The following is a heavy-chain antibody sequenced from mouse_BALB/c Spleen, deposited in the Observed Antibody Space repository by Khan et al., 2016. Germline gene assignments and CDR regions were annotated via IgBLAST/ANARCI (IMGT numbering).Heavy chain of an antibody. J-gene: IGHJ2*01. CDR3: ARAWYFDY. V-gene: IGHV3-6*02. CDR2: ISYDGSN. CDR1: GYSITSGYY. Sequence: EVQLQESGPGLVKPSQSLSLTCSVTGYSITSGYYWNWIRQFPGNKLEWMGYISYDGSNNYNPSLQNRISITRDTSKNQFFLKLNSVTTEDTATYYCARAWYFDYWGQGTTLTVSS.